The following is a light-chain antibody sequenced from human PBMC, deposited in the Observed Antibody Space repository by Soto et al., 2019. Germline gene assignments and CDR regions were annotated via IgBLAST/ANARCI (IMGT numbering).Light chain of an antibody. V-gene: IGKV1-9*01. CDR1: QGITTY. J-gene: IGKJ1*01. CDR3: LQHNSYPRT. CDR2: AAS. Sequence: IQLTQSPSSLPASVGDRVTITCRASQGITTYLAWYQQKPGKAPKLLIYAASALQSGVPSRFSGSGSGTEFTLTISSLQPEDFATYYCLQHNSYPRTFGQGTKVDIK.